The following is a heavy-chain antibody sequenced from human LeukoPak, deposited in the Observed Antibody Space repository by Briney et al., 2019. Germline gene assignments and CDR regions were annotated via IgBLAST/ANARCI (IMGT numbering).Heavy chain of an antibody. CDR2: VKEDGSEK. CDR1: GFTFSSYW. Sequence: GGSLRLSCSASGFTFSSYWLTWVRQAPGKGLEWVANVKEDGSEKYYVDSVKGRFTISRDNAKKSLYLQMNSLRAEDTAVYYCAREDRYSIGPTEDYWGQGTLVTVSS. D-gene: IGHD6-13*01. V-gene: IGHV3-7*04. J-gene: IGHJ4*02. CDR3: AREDRYSIGPTEDY.